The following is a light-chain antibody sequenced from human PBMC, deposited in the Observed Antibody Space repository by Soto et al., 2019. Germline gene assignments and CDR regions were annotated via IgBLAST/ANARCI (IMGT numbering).Light chain of an antibody. V-gene: IGKV3-15*01. J-gene: IGKJ5*01. CDR1: QSVGNN. CDR2: GAS. CDR3: QQYYRWPPST. Sequence: EIVMTQSPATLSVSPGERATLSCRASQSVGNNLAWYHQKLGQTPSLLIYGASTSATRIPARFSGSGSVTEFTLTISSLQSQDCAVYYCQQYYRWPPSTLGQGTRLEIK.